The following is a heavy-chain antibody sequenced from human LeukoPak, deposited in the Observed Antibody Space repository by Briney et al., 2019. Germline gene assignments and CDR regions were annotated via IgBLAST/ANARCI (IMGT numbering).Heavy chain of an antibody. V-gene: IGHV1-69*02. J-gene: IGHJ3*02. Sequence: EASVKLSCKASGGTFSSYTISWVRQAPGQGLEWMGRIIPILGIANYAQKFQGRVTITADKSTSTAYMELSSLRSEDTAVYYCALGLVVAADDAFDIWGQGTMVTVSS. CDR2: IIPILGIA. CDR1: GGTFSSYT. CDR3: ALGLVVAADDAFDI. D-gene: IGHD2-15*01.